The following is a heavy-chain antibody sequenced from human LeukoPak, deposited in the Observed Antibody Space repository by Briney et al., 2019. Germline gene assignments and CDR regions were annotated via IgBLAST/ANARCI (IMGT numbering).Heavy chain of an antibody. Sequence: PGGSLRLSCAVSGFIFSNYLMSWVRHAPGKGLEWVSAISGSGGTYYADSVKGRFTISRDNSKNTLYLQMSSLRGEDTAVYYCAKDLPRSKSFDYWGQGTLVTVSS. J-gene: IGHJ4*02. V-gene: IGHV3-23*01. CDR1: GFIFSNYL. CDR2: ISGSGGT. CDR3: AKDLPRSKSFDY.